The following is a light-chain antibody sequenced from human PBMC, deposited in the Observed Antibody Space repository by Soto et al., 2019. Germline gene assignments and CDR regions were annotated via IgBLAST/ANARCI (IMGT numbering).Light chain of an antibody. CDR1: QSLVHRDGNTY. J-gene: IGKJ1*01. CDR3: QQYNSYSEA. Sequence: ILMTQTPLSPPVTLGQPASISCRSSQSLVHRDGNTYLSWLQQRPGQPPRLLIYKVSDRFSGVPDRFSGSGAGTDFTLTISSLQPDDFATYYCQQYNSYSEAFGQGTKVDIK. V-gene: IGKV2-24*01. CDR2: KVS.